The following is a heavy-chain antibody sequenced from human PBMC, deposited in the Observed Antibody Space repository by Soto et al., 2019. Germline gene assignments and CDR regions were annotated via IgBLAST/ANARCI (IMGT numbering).Heavy chain of an antibody. J-gene: IGHJ4*02. CDR1: GFAFRSYG. CDR2: ITASGSAI. Sequence: PGGSLRLSCAASGFAFRSYGLNWVRQAPGRGLEWVSSITASGSAIYYTDSVKGRFTISRDNSKNTLYLQMNSLRAEDTAVYHCAKDRSIAVAGTMGCFDYWGQGTLVTVSS. D-gene: IGHD6-19*01. V-gene: IGHV3-21*04. CDR3: AKDRSIAVAGTMGCFDY.